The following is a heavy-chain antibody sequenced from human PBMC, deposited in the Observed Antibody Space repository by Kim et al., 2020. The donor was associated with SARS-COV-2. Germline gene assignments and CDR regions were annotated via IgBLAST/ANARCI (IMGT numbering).Heavy chain of an antibody. V-gene: IGHV4-39*01. Sequence: SETLSLTCTVSGGSISSSSYYWGWIRQPPGKGLEWIGSIYYSGSTYYNPSLKSRVTISVDTSKNQFSLKLSSVTAADTAVYYCARHVSTSHLGATIFTRRSWPLYYFDYWGQGTLVTVSS. CDR3: ARHVSTSHLGATIFTRRSWPLYYFDY. J-gene: IGHJ4*02. CDR1: GGSISSSSYY. D-gene: IGHD1-26*01. CDR2: IYYSGST.